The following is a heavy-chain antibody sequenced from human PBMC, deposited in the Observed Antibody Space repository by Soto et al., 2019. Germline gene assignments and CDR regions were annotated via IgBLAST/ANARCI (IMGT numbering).Heavy chain of an antibody. CDR2: IYYSGTT. Sequence: SETLSLTCTVSGGSISSGGYYWSWIRQHPGKGLEWIGYIYYSGTTYYNPSLKSRVTISVDTSKNQFSLKLSSVSATDTAVYFCAKREDSSRFGGLGIWGQGTAVTVSS. CDR3: AKREDSSRFGGLGI. D-gene: IGHD3-3*01. J-gene: IGHJ6*02. V-gene: IGHV4-31*03. CDR1: GGSISSGGYY.